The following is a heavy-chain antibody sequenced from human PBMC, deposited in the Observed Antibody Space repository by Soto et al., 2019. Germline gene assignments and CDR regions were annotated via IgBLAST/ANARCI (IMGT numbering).Heavy chain of an antibody. V-gene: IGHV3-7*01. CDR2: INEDGNKQ. D-gene: IGHD6-25*01. CDR1: GFSFNTYW. Sequence: RLSCAASGFSFNTYWMSWIRQAPGKGLEWVANINEDGNKQNYVDSVRGRFTISRDNAKTSVHLQMNSLRVEDTAVYYCATRAGAPADWGQGTLVTVSS. J-gene: IGHJ4*02. CDR3: ATRAGAPAD.